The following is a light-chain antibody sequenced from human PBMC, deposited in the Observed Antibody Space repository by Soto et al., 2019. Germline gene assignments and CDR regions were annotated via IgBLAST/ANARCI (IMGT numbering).Light chain of an antibody. V-gene: IGLV2-14*01. J-gene: IGLJ2*01. CDR2: DVN. CDR3: TSWTTSTTMK. Sequence: QSVLTRPASVSGSPGQSITISCTGTSSDVGAYNYVSWYQQHPGKAPKLMIYDVNIRPSGVSNRFSGSKSGNTASLTISGLQAEDEADYYCTSWTTSTTMKFGGGTQLTVL. CDR1: SSDVGAYNY.